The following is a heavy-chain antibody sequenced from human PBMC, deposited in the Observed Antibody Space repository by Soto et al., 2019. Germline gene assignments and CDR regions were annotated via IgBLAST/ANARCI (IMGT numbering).Heavy chain of an antibody. CDR2: IYSGGST. D-gene: IGHD2-15*01. Sequence: GGSLRLSCAASGFTVSSNYMSWVRQATGKGLEWVSVIYSGGSTDYADSVRGRFTISRDNSKNTLYLQMNSLRAEVTVVYYCAKVLRPDGRYDLDYWGQGTLVTVS. J-gene: IGHJ4*02. CDR3: AKVLRPDGRYDLDY. CDR1: GFTVSSNY. V-gene: IGHV3-53*01.